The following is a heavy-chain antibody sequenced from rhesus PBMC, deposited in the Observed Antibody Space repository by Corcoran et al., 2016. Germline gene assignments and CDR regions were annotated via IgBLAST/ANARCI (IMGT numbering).Heavy chain of an antibody. V-gene: IGHV4-160*01. J-gene: IGHJ4*01. Sequence: QVQLQESGPGLVKPSETLSLTCAVSGGSISGYYWSWLRQSPGKGLEWFGRISGTGWSTDYSPSLKSRVTISTDTSKNQFSLRLSSVTAADTAVYYCARRLNSGSYYYVRYFDYWGQGVLVTVSS. CDR2: ISGTGWST. CDR3: ARRLNSGSYYYVRYFDY. CDR1: GGSISGYY. D-gene: IGHD3-16*01.